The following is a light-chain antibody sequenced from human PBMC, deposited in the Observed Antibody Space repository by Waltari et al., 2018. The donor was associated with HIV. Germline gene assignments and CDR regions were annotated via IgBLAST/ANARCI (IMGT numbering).Light chain of an antibody. J-gene: IGLJ1*01. CDR2: DNT. Sequence: QSVLTQPPSVSGAPGQRVTISCTGSSSNIGAGFDVPWYQQLPGKAPKLLIYDNTNRPSGFPDRFSGSRSGSSASLAITGLQAEDEADYYCQSFDSSLSGYVFGTGTKVTVL. CDR1: SSNIGAGFD. CDR3: QSFDSSLSGYV. V-gene: IGLV1-40*01.